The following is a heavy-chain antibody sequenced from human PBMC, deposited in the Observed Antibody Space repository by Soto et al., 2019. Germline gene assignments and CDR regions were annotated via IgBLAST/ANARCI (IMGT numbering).Heavy chain of an antibody. Sequence: SETLSLTCAVSGGSISSGGYSWSWLRQPPGKGLEWIGYIYHSGSTYYNPSLKSRVTISVDRSKNQFSLKLSSVTAADTAVYYCARAHYYGSGSYYNDYYYYGMDVWGQGTTVTVSS. D-gene: IGHD3-10*01. V-gene: IGHV4-30-2*01. J-gene: IGHJ6*02. CDR1: GGSISSGGYS. CDR2: IYHSGST. CDR3: ARAHYYGSGSYYNDYYYYGMDV.